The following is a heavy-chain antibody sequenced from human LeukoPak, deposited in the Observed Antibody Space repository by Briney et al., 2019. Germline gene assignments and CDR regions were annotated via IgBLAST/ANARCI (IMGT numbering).Heavy chain of an antibody. Sequence: PGGSLRLSCAASGFTFSSYAMSWVRQAPGKGLEWVSAISGSGGSTYYADSVKGRFTISRDNSKNTLYLQTNGLRAEDTAVYYCAKDLSPPDGDYFGLGAFDIWGQGTMVTVSS. CDR2: ISGSGGST. V-gene: IGHV3-23*01. CDR1: GFTFSSYA. D-gene: IGHD4-17*01. J-gene: IGHJ3*02. CDR3: AKDLSPPDGDYFGLGAFDI.